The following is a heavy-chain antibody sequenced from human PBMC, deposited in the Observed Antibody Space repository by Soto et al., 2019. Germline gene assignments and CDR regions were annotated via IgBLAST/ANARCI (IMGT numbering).Heavy chain of an antibody. CDR2: ISWNSGSI. CDR1: GFTFDDYA. CDR3: AKDIFDRGDAFDI. V-gene: IGHV3-9*01. J-gene: IGHJ3*02. Sequence: EVQLVESGGGLVQPGRSLRLSCAASGFTFDDYAMHWVRQAPGKGLEWVSGISWNSGSIGYADSVKGRFTISRDNAKNSLYLQMHSLRAEDTALYYCAKDIFDRGDAFDIWGQGTMVTVSS.